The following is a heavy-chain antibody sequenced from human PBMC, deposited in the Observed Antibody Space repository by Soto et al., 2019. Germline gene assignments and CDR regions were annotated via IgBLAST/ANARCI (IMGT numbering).Heavy chain of an antibody. J-gene: IGHJ4*02. Sequence: PGGSLRLSCAASGFTFSSYSMNWVRQAPGKGLEWVSYISSSSSTMYYADSVKGRFTISRDNAKNSLYLQMNSLRAEDTAVYYCARDKGRSPLDYWGQGTLVTVSS. CDR3: ARDKGRSPLDY. CDR1: GFTFSSYS. CDR2: ISSSSSTM. V-gene: IGHV3-48*01. D-gene: IGHD2-15*01.